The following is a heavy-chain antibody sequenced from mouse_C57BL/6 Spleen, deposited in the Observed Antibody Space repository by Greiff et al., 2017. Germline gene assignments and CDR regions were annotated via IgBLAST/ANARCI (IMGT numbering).Heavy chain of an antibody. Sequence: EVQLQQSGPGLVKPSQSLSLTCSVTGYSITSGYYWNWIRQFPGNKLEWMGYISYDGSNNYNPSLKNRISITLDTSKNQFFLKLNAVTTEDTATYYCARGGFDYPRYYAMDYWRQGTSVTVTS. D-gene: IGHD2-4*01. CDR1: GYSITSGYY. J-gene: IGHJ4*01. CDR2: ISYDGSN. V-gene: IGHV3-6*01. CDR3: ARGGFDYPRYYAMDY.